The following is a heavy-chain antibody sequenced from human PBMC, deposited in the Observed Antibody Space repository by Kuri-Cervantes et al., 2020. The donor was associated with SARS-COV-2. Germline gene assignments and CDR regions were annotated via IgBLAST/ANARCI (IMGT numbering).Heavy chain of an antibody. Sequence: GGSLRLSCAASGFTFSTYAMHWVRQAPGKGLEWVAIISYDGSNKYFADSVKGRFTISRDNSKNTLYLQMNSLRAEDTAMYYCARETVKLGPYLSFDYWGQGTLVTVSS. D-gene: IGHD1-1*01. J-gene: IGHJ4*02. CDR3: ARETVKLGPYLSFDY. V-gene: IGHV3-30-3*01. CDR2: ISYDGSNK. CDR1: GFTFSTYA.